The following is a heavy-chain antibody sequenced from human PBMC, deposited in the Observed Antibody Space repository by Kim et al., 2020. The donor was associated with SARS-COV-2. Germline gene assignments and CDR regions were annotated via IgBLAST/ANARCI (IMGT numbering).Heavy chain of an antibody. Sequence: SETLSLTCTVSGAYITNHYWSWIRQPPGKGLEWIGNVYHSGSTSYNPSLKSRVTMSVETSKRQFSLQVTSVTAADTAIYYCLGGGCVDGGSFFFDSWG. CDR2: VYHSGST. J-gene: IGHJ5*01. CDR1: GAYITNHY. CDR3: LGGGCVDGGSFFFDS. V-gene: IGHV4-59*11. D-gene: IGHD2-15*01.